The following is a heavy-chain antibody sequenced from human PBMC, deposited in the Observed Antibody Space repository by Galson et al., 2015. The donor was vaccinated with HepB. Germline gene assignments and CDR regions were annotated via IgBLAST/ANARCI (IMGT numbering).Heavy chain of an antibody. D-gene: IGHD3-22*01. CDR2: ISFDGSKG. J-gene: IGHJ4*02. CDR3: VREDYSSLSMVFDL. CDR1: GFMFNTYG. V-gene: IGHV3-30*03. Sequence: ALRLSCAASGFMFNTYGMHWVRQAPGKGLECVAVISFDGSKGNYGDSVKGRFSISRENSMNTLFLQMSSLRAEDTADYYCVREDYSSLSMVFDLWGQGTLVIVSS.